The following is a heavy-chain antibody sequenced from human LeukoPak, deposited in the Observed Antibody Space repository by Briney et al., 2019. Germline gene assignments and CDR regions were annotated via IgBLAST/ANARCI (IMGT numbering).Heavy chain of an antibody. D-gene: IGHD7-27*01. CDR2: ISYSGST. V-gene: IGHV4-39*01. Sequence: PSETLSLTCTVSGGSISTSIYYWGWIRQPPGKGLESIGSISYSGSTYYNPSLKSRVTISVDTSKNQFSPKLSSLTAADTAVYYCARLYKTGEGRYYFDYWGQGTLVTVSS. CDR3: ARLYKTGEGRYYFDY. J-gene: IGHJ4*02. CDR1: GGSISTSIYY.